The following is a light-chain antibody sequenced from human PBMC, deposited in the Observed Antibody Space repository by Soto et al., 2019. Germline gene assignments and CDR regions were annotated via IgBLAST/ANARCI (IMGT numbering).Light chain of an antibody. CDR1: RDVYINA. CDR3: QQYGASPFT. J-gene: IGKJ3*01. CDR2: GAS. V-gene: IGKV3-20*01. Sequence: VVLTQSPATLSLSPGEPATLSCRASRDVYINALAWYQQKPGRTPTLLIYGASTRASGIPDRFSATGSGTDFSLTSSSVEPEDFAVYYCQQYGASPFTFGPGTRVEI.